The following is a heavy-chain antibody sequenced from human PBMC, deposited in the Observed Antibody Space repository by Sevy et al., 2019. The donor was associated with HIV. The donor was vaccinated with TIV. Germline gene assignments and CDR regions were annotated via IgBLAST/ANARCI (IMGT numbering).Heavy chain of an antibody. V-gene: IGHV3-53*01. Sequence: GGSLRLSCVASGFTVSGDYMNWIRQAPGKGLEWVSVISNDGYKYYADSVAGRFTASRDISQNIVYLQMHNLRVEDTVVYYCARRGAMDVWGQGTTVTVSS. CDR1: GFTVSGDY. D-gene: IGHD5-12*01. J-gene: IGHJ6*02. CDR2: ISNDGYK. CDR3: ARRGAMDV.